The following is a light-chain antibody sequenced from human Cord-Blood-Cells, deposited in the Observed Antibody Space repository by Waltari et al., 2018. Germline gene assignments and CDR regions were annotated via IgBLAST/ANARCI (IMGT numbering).Light chain of an antibody. CDR1: SSDVCGYNS. Sequence: QSALTQPASVSGSPGPSITISCTGTSSDVCGYNSVSWYQHHPGKAPKLMIYDVSNRPSGVSNRFSGSKSGNTASLTISGLQAEDEADYYCSSYTSSSTYVFGTGTKVTVL. CDR2: DVS. CDR3: SSYTSSSTYV. V-gene: IGLV2-14*03. J-gene: IGLJ1*01.